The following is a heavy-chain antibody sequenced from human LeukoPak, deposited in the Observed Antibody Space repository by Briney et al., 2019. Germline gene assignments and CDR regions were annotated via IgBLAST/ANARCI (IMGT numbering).Heavy chain of an antibody. CDR3: ARERYCSSTSCYDYYYYGMDV. V-gene: IGHV4-61*01. J-gene: IGHJ6*02. D-gene: IGHD2-2*01. CDR2: IYYSGST. CDR1: GGSISSSSYY. Sequence: SETLSLTCTVSGGSISSSSYYWSWIRQPPGKGLEWIGYIYYSGSTNYNPSLKSRVTISVDTSKNQFSLKLSSVTAADTAVYYCARERYCSSTSCYDYYYYGMDVWGQGTTVTVSS.